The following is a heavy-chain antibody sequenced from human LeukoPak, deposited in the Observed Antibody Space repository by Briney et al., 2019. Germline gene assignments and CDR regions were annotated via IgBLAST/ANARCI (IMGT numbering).Heavy chain of an antibody. CDR2: ISAYNGNT. CDR1: GYSFTSYG. V-gene: IGHV1-18*01. CDR3: ARKSYYYYGMDV. J-gene: IGHJ6*02. Sequence: VASVKVSCKASGYSFTSYGISWVRQAPGQGLEWMGWISAYNGNTNYAQKLQGRVTMTTDTSTSTAYMELRGLRSDDTAVYYCARKSYYYYGMDVWGQGTTVTVSS.